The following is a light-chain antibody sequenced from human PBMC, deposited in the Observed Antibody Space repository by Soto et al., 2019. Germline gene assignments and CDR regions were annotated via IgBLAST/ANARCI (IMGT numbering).Light chain of an antibody. CDR2: EVS. V-gene: IGLV2-14*01. CDR3: SSETSSSTHVV. CDR1: SSDVGGSNY. J-gene: IGLJ2*01. Sequence: QSALTQPASVSGSPGQSITISCTGTSSDVGGSNYVSWYQQHPGKAPKLMIYEVSNRPSGVSNRFSGSKSGNTASLTISGLQAEDEAEYYCSSETSSSTHVVFGGGTKLTVL.